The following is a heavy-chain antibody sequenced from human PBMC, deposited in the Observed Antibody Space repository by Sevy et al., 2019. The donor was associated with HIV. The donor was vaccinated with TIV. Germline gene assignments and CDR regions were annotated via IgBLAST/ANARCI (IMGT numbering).Heavy chain of an antibody. D-gene: IGHD3-3*01. CDR2: IYYSGST. CDR1: GGSISSYY. V-gene: IGHV4-59*13. CDR3: ARGLRFLGAFDY. J-gene: IGHJ4*02. Sequence: SETLSLTCTVSGGSISSYYWSWIRQPPGKGLEWIGYIYYSGSTNYNPSLKSRVTISVDTSKNQFSLKLSSVTAADTAVYYCARGLRFLGAFDYWGQGTLVTVSS.